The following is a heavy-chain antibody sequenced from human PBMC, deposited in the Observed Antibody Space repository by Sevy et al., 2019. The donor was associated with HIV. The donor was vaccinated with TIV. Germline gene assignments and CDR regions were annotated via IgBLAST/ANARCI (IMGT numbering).Heavy chain of an antibody. V-gene: IGHV5-51*01. J-gene: IGHJ6*02. CDR3: ARVTDHVTDV. D-gene: IGHD2-21*02. CDR1: GYSFTNYW. Sequence: GESLKISCKTSGYSFTNYWNAWVRQMPGKGLEGVGIIYHGDSFSRYSPSFQGQVTISGDKSISTAYLQWGSLKASDSAMYYCARVTDHVTDVWGQGTTVTVSS. CDR2: IYHGDSFS.